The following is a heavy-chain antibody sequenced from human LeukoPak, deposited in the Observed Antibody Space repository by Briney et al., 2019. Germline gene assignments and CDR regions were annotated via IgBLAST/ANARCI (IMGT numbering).Heavy chain of an antibody. CDR2: VYYSGST. J-gene: IGHJ4*02. D-gene: IGHD5-18*01. CDR3: ARVGIQLGTD. Sequence: SETLSLTCTVSGGSISSGDYYWSWIRQPPGKGLEWIGYVYYSGSTYYNPSLKSRVTISVDTSKNQFSLKLSSVTAADTAVYYCARVGIQLGTDWGQGTLVTVSS. V-gene: IGHV4-30-4*01. CDR1: GGSISSGDYY.